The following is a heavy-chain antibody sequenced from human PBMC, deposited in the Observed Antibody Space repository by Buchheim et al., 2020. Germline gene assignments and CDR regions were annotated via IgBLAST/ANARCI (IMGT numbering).Heavy chain of an antibody. CDR1: GYTFTSYD. V-gene: IGHV1-8*01. CDR2: MNPNRGNT. CDR3: AGGFTSRSSWTRFYYYYYGMDV. D-gene: IGHD6-13*01. J-gene: IGHJ6*02. Sequence: QVQLVQSGAEVKKPGASVKVSCKASGYTFTSYDINWVRQATGQGLEWMGWMNPNRGNTGYAQKFQGRVTMTRNTSISTAYMELSSLSSQDTDVYYCAGGFTSRSSWTRFYYYYYGMDVWGQGT.